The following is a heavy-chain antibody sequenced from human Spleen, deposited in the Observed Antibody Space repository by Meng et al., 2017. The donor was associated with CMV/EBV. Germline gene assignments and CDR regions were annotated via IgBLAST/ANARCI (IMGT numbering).Heavy chain of an antibody. CDR2: TYYKSKWYN. D-gene: IGHD6-25*01. CDR1: GDSVSTNSAA. Sequence: QVYLQQSGPGLVKPPQTLSLTCAISGDSVSTNSAAWNWIRQSPSGGLEWLGRTYYKSKWYNDYAESVKSRITINPDTSKNQFSLQLNSVTPEDTAVYYCARDPAAFDFWGQGILVTVSS. J-gene: IGHJ4*02. V-gene: IGHV6-1*01. CDR3: ARDPAAFDF.